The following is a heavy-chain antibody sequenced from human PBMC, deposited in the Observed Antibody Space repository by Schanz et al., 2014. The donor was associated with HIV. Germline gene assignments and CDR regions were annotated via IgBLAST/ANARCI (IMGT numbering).Heavy chain of an antibody. V-gene: IGHV1-2*02. CDR3: ARAPPRDSSGYYPFDY. J-gene: IGHJ4*02. CDR1: GYSFNDYY. CDR2: ISPDSGAT. D-gene: IGHD3-22*01. Sequence: QVQLVQSGAEVKKPGASVRLSCKASGYSFNDYYIHWVRQAPGQGLEWMGWISPDSGATDYAQNFQGRVTMTRHTSMTTAYMDLSRVPSDDTALYFCARAPPRDSSGYYPFDYWGQGTLVTVSS.